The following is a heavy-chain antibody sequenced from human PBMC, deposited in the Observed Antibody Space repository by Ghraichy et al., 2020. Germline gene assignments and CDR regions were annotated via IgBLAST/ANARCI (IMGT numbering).Heavy chain of an antibody. V-gene: IGHV4-4*07. Sequence: ESLNISCTVSGGSISSYYWSWIRQPAGKGLEWIGRIYTSGSTNYNPSLKSRVTMSVDTSKNQFSLKLSSVTAADTAVYYCARGPRELRFLEWLVHYYYYGMDVWGQGTMVTVSS. D-gene: IGHD3-3*01. CDR3: ARGPRELRFLEWLVHYYYYGMDV. CDR1: GGSISSYY. J-gene: IGHJ6*02. CDR2: IYTSGST.